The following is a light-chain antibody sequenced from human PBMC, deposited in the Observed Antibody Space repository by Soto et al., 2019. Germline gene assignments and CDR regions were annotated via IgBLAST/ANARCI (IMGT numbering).Light chain of an antibody. CDR2: DAS. J-gene: IGKJ5*01. CDR1: QSVSSN. Sequence: SQSAAALSVGTKERATLSCRASQSVSSNLAWHQQKPGQAPRIIMYDASTRATGIPARFSGSWSGTECTLTISSLQSEDVAVYYCQQYHNWPITFGQGTRLEIK. CDR3: QQYHNWPIT. V-gene: IGKV3-15*01.